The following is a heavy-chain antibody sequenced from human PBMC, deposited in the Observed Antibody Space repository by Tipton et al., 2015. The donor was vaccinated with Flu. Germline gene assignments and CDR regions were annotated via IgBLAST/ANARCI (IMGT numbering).Heavy chain of an antibody. D-gene: IGHD1-26*01. V-gene: IGHV4-4*07. Sequence: TLSLTCAVYGGSFSSYYWSWIRQPAGKGLEWIGRIYTSGSTNYNPSLKSRVTMSVDTSKNQFSLKLSSVTAADTAVYYCAREGVMKGQGGIFDYWGQGTLVTVSS. CDR2: IYTSGST. CDR1: GGSFSSYY. CDR3: AREGVMKGQGGIFDY. J-gene: IGHJ4*02.